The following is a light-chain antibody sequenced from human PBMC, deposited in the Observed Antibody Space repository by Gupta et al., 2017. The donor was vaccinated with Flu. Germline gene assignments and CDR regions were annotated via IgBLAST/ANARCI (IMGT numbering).Light chain of an antibody. J-gene: IGKJ1*01. CDR3: MQGAHWPWA. CDR1: QGLVYSDGNTY. CDR2: LVS. Sequence: DVVVTQSPLSLPVTLGQPASISCRSSQGLVYSDGNTYLHWFQQRPGQSPRRLIYLVSNRESGVPDRFSGSGSGTDFTLYISRVEAEDDGIYFCMQGAHWPWAFGQGTKVEIK. V-gene: IGKV2-30*01.